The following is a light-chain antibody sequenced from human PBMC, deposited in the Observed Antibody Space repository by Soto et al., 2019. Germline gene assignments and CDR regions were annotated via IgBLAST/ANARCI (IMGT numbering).Light chain of an antibody. CDR1: RSVSNNY. CDR3: QQRSNWPPFT. CDR2: GAS. J-gene: IGKJ5*01. Sequence: EIVLTQSPGTLSLSPGEGATLSCRGSRSVSNNYLAWYQQKPGQATRLLVYGASNRATGIPDRFSGSGSGTDFILTISRLEPEDFAVYYCQQRSNWPPFTFGQGIRLEIK. V-gene: IGKV3D-20*02.